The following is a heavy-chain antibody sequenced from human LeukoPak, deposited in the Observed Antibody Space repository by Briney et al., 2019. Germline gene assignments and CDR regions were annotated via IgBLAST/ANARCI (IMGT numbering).Heavy chain of an antibody. CDR2: INHSGST. CDR3: ARVAVAGPHYFDY. CDR1: GFTFTTYA. D-gene: IGHD6-19*01. Sequence: PGGSLRLSCAASGFTFTTYAMSWVRQPPGKGLEWIGEINHSGSTNYNPSLKSRVTISVDTSKNQFSLKLSSVTAADTAVYYCARVAVAGPHYFDYWGQGTLVTVSS. V-gene: IGHV4-34*01. J-gene: IGHJ4*02.